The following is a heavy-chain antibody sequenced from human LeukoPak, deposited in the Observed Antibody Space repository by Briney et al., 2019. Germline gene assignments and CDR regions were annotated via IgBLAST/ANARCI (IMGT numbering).Heavy chain of an antibody. V-gene: IGHV1-2*02. D-gene: IGHD3-10*01. CDR3: ARSRRVGNGEYPDY. J-gene: IGHJ4*02. Sequence: ASVKVSCKASGYTFTGYYMHWVRKTPGQGLEWMGWINPNTGDTNYGRKFQGRVTMTRDTSINTAYMELRSLRSDDTAVYYFARSRRVGNGEYPDYWGQGTLVTVSS. CDR1: GYTFTGYY. CDR2: INPNTGDT.